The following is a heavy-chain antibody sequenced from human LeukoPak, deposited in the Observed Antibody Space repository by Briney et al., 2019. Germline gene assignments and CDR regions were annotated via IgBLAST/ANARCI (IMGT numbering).Heavy chain of an antibody. D-gene: IGHD3-22*01. Sequence: PSETLSLTCTVSGGSISSSSYYWGWIRQPPGKGLEWIGSIYYSGSTYYNPSLKSRVTISVDTSKNQFSLKLSSVTAADAAVYYCARLPTDYYDSSALYYFDYWGQGTLVTVSS. V-gene: IGHV4-39*01. J-gene: IGHJ4*02. CDR3: ARLPTDYYDSSALYYFDY. CDR1: GGSISSSSYY. CDR2: IYYSGST.